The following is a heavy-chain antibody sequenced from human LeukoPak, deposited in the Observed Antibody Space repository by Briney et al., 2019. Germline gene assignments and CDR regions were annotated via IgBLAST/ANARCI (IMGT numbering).Heavy chain of an antibody. J-gene: IGHJ4*02. D-gene: IGHD3-22*01. CDR2: IYYSGST. V-gene: IGHV4-31*03. CDR1: GGSISSGGYY. Sequence: SETLSLTCTVSGGSISSGGYYWSWIRQHPGKGLEWIGYIYYSGSTYYDPSLKSRVTISVDTSKNQFSLKLSSVTAADTAVYYCARDLGEDSSGYYSFDYWGRGTLVTVSS. CDR3: ARDLGEDSSGYYSFDY.